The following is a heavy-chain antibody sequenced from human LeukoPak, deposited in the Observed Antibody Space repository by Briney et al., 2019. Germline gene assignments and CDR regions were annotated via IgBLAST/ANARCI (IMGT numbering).Heavy chain of an antibody. Sequence: SETLSLTCTVSGASFSSYYWSWVRQPPGKGLEWIGEINHSGSTNYNPSLKSRVTISVDTSKNQFSLKLSSVTAADTAVYYCARLTKNDSGSFRFGKKKRGYMDVWGKGTTVTISS. CDR1: GASFSSYY. D-gene: IGHD3-10*01. CDR2: INHSGST. CDR3: ARLTKNDSGSFRFGKKKRGYMDV. J-gene: IGHJ6*03. V-gene: IGHV4-34*01.